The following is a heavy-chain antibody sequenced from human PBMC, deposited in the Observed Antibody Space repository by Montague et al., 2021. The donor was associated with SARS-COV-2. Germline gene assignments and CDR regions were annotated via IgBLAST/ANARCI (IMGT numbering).Heavy chain of an antibody. V-gene: IGHV3-30*04. Sequence: SLRLSCAASRFTFNTYTMHWVRQAPGKGLQWVAVISYDGSKKYYIDSVKGRFTISRDNSRNTLSLQINSLRSEDSAVYYCARDGSGYASNYFYVMDVWGQGTMVTVSS. D-gene: IGHD3-22*01. CDR3: ARDGSGYASNYFYVMDV. CDR1: RFTFNTYT. J-gene: IGHJ6*02. CDR2: ISYDGSKK.